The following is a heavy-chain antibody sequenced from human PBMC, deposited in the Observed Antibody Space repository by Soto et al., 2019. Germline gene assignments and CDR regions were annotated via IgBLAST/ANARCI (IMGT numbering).Heavy chain of an antibody. CDR1: GFTFSSYG. V-gene: IGHV3-33*01. CDR2: IWYDGSNK. J-gene: IGHJ4*02. Sequence: QVQLVESGGGVVQPGRSLRLSCAASGFTFSSYGMHWVRQAPGKGLEWVAVIWYDGSNKYYADSVKGRFTISRDNSKNTMYLHMNSVRAEETAVYYWGRESYGSGSFDYWGQGTLGTVCS. D-gene: IGHD3-10*01. CDR3: GRESYGSGSFDY.